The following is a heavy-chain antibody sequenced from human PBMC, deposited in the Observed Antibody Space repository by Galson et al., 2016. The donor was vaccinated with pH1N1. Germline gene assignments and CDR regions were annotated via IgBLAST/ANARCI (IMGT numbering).Heavy chain of an antibody. CDR1: GFTFTSYA. CDR2: ILYDGTNE. D-gene: IGHD5-12*01. J-gene: IGHJ4*02. V-gene: IGHV3-30*04. CDR3: ARDSEYSGNEGFH. Sequence: SLRLSCAASGFTFTSYAMHWVRQAPGKGLEWVAVILYDGTNEYYADSVKGRFTISRDKTQSTVYPQMNSLRTEDTAVYYCARDSEYSGNEGFHWAQGTLVIVSS.